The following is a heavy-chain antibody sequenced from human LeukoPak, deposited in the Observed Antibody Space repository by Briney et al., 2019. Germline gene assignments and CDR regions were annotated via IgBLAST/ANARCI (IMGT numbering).Heavy chain of an antibody. CDR2: ISAYNGNT. V-gene: IGHV1-18*01. J-gene: IGHJ4*02. Sequence: ASVKASCKASGYTFTSYGISWVRQAPGQGLEWMGWISAYNGNTNYAQKFQGRVTMTTDTSTSTAYMELSSLRSEDTAVYYCARDREVRGVMIPYFDYWGQGTLVTVSS. CDR3: ARDREVRGVMIPYFDY. CDR1: GYTFTSYG. D-gene: IGHD3-10*01.